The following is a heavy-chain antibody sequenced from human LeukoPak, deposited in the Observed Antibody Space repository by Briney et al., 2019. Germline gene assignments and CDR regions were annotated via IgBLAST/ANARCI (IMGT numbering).Heavy chain of an antibody. J-gene: IGHJ4*02. CDR3: ARSLFLDY. V-gene: IGHV3-48*02. CDR2: IRSGSDTI. Sequence: PGGSLRLSCAVSGFTFSSYSMNWVRQAPGKGLEWVSYIRSGSDTIYYADSVKGRFTIPRDNAKNSLYLQMNSLRDEDTAVYYCARSLFLDYWGQGTLVTVSS. D-gene: IGHD3-3*02. CDR1: GFTFSSYS.